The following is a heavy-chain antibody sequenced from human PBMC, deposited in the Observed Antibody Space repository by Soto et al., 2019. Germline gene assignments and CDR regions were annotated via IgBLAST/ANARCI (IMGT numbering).Heavy chain of an antibody. CDR3: AGGNSAYYYNLDY. Sequence: SETLSLTCTVSGGSISSGTDYWSWIRQPPGKGLEWIGYIYYTGTTDSNPSLKSRVSISVETSKNQFSLKLSSVTAADTAVYYCAGGNSAYYYNLDYWGQGTLVTVSS. D-gene: IGHD3-22*01. CDR2: IYYTGTT. CDR1: GGSISSGTDY. J-gene: IGHJ4*02. V-gene: IGHV4-31*03.